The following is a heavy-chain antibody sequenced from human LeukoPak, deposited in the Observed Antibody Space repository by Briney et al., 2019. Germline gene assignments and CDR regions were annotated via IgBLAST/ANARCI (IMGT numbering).Heavy chain of an antibody. CDR2: IIPIFGTA. D-gene: IGHD4-23*01. Sequence: ASVKVSCKASGYTFTSYGISWVRQAPGQGLEWMGGIIPIFGTANYAQKFQGRVTITADESTSTAYMELSSLRSEDTAVYYCARDYGGNSGDAFDIWGQGTMVTVSS. CDR1: GYTFTSYG. V-gene: IGHV1-69*13. CDR3: ARDYGGNSGDAFDI. J-gene: IGHJ3*02.